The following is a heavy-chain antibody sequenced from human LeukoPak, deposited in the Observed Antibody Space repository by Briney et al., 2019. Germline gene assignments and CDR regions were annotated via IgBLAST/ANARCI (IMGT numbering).Heavy chain of an antibody. CDR1: GYIFTHYA. D-gene: IGHD6-19*01. CDR2: INTYNGNT. CDR3: ARSLSSGWYYPDY. Sequence: GASVKVSCGSSGYIFTHYAFSWVRQAPGQGLEWMGWINTYNGNTYYAKTFQGRLTMTTDTSTATVYMELRSLTSDDTAVYYCARSLSSGWYYPDYWGQGTLVTVSS. V-gene: IGHV1-18*04. J-gene: IGHJ4*02.